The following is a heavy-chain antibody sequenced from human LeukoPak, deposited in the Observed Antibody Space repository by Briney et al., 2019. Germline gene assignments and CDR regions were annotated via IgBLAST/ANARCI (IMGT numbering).Heavy chain of an antibody. D-gene: IGHD3-3*01. J-gene: IGHJ3*02. CDR2: ISGSGYNS. CDR3: AKWMVRRDFWSGAFDI. V-gene: IGHV3-23*01. Sequence: PGGSLRLSCEASGFTFSSYAMTWVRQAPGKGLEWVSAISGSGYNSYYADSVKGRFTISRDNSKNTLFLQMNSLRGEDTAIYYCAKWMVRRDFWSGAFDIWGQGTMVTV. CDR1: GFTFSSYA.